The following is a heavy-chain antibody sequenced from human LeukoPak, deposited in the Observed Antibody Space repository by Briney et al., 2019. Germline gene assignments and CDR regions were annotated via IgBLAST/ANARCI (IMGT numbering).Heavy chain of an antibody. CDR1: VGSFTDDY. CDR3: ARAQQGYSGYDYYWFDS. CDR2: INHSGRT. D-gene: IGHD5-12*01. J-gene: IGHJ5*01. Sequence: SETLSLTCALYVGSFTDDYWNWIRQPPGKGLKWIGEINHSGRTTYNPSLKSRVTIPVDTSKNQFSLKLSSVTAADTAVYYCARAQQGYSGYDYYWFDSWGQGTLVTVSS. V-gene: IGHV4-34*01.